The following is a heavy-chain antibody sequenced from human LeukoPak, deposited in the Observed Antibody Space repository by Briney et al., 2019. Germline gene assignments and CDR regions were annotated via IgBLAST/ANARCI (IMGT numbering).Heavy chain of an antibody. D-gene: IGHD6-19*01. Sequence: GGSLRLSCAASGFTFSSYGMHWVRQAPGKGLEWVAVISYDGSNKYYADSVKGRFTISRGNSKNTLYLQMNSLRAEDTAVYYCAKDYVSSGWRLNLNYFDYWGQGTLVTVSS. V-gene: IGHV3-30*18. J-gene: IGHJ4*02. CDR3: AKDYVSSGWRLNLNYFDY. CDR2: ISYDGSNK. CDR1: GFTFSSYG.